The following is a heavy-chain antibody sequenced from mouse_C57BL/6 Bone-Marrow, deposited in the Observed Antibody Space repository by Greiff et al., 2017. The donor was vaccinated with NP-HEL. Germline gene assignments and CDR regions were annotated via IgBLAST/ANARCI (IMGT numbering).Heavy chain of an antibody. CDR3: ARDRGVITTVVASWYFDV. Sequence: EVQVVESEGGLVQPGSSMKLSCTASGFTFSDYYMAWVRQVPEKGLEWVANINYDGSSTYYLDSLKSRFIISRDNAKNILYLQMSSLKSEDTATYYCARDRGVITTVVASWYFDVWGTGTTVTVSS. CDR1: GFTFSDYY. D-gene: IGHD1-1*01. J-gene: IGHJ1*03. V-gene: IGHV5-16*01. CDR2: INYDGSST.